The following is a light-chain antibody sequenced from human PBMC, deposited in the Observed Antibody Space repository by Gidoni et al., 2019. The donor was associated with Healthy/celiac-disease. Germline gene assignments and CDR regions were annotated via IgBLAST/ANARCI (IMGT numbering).Light chain of an antibody. CDR2: AAS. J-gene: IGKJ1*01. CDR1: QSISSY. Sequence: DIQMTQSPSSLSASVGDRVTLTGRASQSISSYLKWYQQKPGKAPKLLIYAASSLQSGLPPMFSGSGSGTDFTLTISSLQPEDFATYYCQQSYSTLWTFGQGTKVEIK. CDR3: QQSYSTLWT. V-gene: IGKV1-39*01.